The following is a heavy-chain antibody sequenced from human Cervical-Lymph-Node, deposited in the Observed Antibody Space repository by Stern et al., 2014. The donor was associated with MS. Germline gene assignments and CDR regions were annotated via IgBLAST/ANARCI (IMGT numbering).Heavy chain of an antibody. CDR2: INTSGST. V-gene: IGHV4-34*01. D-gene: IGHD6-13*01. CDR1: GGSFSGYY. CDR3: ARHSSSWYLNWFDP. J-gene: IGHJ5*02. Sequence: QVQLQQWGAGLLKPSETLSLTCAVYGGSFSGYYWSWIRQPPGKGLEWIGEINTSGSTNYNPSLKRRVTISVDTSKNQFSLKLSSVTAADTAVYYCARHSSSWYLNWFDPWGQGTLVTVSS.